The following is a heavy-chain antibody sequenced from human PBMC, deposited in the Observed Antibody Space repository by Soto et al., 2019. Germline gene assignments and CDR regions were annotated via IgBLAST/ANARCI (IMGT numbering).Heavy chain of an antibody. CDR3: AKAELELASYYFDY. V-gene: IGHV3-23*01. J-gene: IGHJ4*02. Sequence: PGGSLRLSCAASGFTFSSYAMSWVRQAPGKGLEWVSAISGSGGSTYYAGSVKGRFTISRDNSENTLYLQMNSLRAEDTAVYYCAKAELELASYYFDYWGQGTLVTVSS. D-gene: IGHD1-7*01. CDR1: GFTFSSYA. CDR2: ISGSGGST.